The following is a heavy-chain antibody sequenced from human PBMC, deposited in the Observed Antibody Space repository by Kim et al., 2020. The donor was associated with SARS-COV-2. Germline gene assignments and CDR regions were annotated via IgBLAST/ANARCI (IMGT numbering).Heavy chain of an antibody. CDR1: GGTFSSYA. CDR3: ARDHKARITMVRGELRAPLNWFDP. CDR2: IIPIFGTA. V-gene: IGHV1-69*13. D-gene: IGHD3-10*01. Sequence: SVKVSCKASGGTFSSYAISWVRQAPGQGLEWMGGIIPIFGTANYAQKFQGRVTITADESTSTAYMELSSLRSEDTAVYYCARDHKARITMVRGELRAPLNWFDPWGQGTLVTVSS. J-gene: IGHJ5*02.